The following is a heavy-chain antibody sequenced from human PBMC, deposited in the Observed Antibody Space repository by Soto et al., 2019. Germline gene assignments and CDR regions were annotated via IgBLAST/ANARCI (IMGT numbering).Heavy chain of an antibody. Sequence: QVQLQESGPGLVKPSGTLSLTCAVSSGSISSSNWWSCVRQAPGKGLEWIGEIYHSGSTNYNPSLKSRVTISVDKSKNQFSLKLSSVTAADTAVYYCARVGQYQLHDAFDIWGQGTMVTVSS. J-gene: IGHJ3*02. D-gene: IGHD2-2*01. CDR1: SGSISSSNW. CDR3: ARVGQYQLHDAFDI. CDR2: IYHSGST. V-gene: IGHV4-4*02.